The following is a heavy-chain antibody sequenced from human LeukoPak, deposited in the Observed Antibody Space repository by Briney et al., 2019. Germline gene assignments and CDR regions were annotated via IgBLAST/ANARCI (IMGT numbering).Heavy chain of an antibody. V-gene: IGHV4-34*01. Sequence: PSQTLSLTCAVYGGSFSGYYWSWIRQPPGKGLEWIGEINHSGSTNYNPSLKSRVTISVDTSKNQFSLKLSSVTAADTAVYYCARAGSRFDFDYWGQGTLVTVSS. CDR2: INHSGST. J-gene: IGHJ4*02. CDR1: GGSFSGYY. CDR3: ARAGSRFDFDY. D-gene: IGHD3-10*01.